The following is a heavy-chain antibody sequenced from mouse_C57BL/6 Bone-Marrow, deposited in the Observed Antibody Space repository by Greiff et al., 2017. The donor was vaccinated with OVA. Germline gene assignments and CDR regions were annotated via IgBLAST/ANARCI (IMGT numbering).Heavy chain of an antibody. V-gene: IGHV1-80*01. J-gene: IGHJ2*01. CDR3: ARSPYYFDY. Sequence: VQRVESGAELVKPGASVKISCKASGYAFSSYWMNWVKQRPGKGLEWIGQIYPGDGDTNYNQKFKGKSTLTVDKSSSTAYMQLSSLTSEDSAVYYCARSPYYFDYWGQGTTLTVSS. CDR1: GYAFSSYW. CDR2: IYPGDGDT.